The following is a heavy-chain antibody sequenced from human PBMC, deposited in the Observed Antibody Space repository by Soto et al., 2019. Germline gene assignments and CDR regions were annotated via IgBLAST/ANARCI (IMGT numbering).Heavy chain of an antibody. Sequence: EVQLVESGGGLVQPGGSLRLSCAVSGFTFGNYWMHWVRQPPGRGLMWVARINADGRTTSYADSVEGRFTISRVNANNTLSLGMNSLRAEDAAVYCRARDFTTAETPGDGFAYWGQGTLVTVSS. CDR3: ARDFTTAETPGDGFAY. J-gene: IGHJ4*02. D-gene: IGHD1-1*01. CDR2: INADGRTT. V-gene: IGHV3-74*01. CDR1: GFTFGNYW.